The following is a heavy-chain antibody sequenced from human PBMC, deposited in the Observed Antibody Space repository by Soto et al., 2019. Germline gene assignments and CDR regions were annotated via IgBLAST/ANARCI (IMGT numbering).Heavy chain of an antibody. J-gene: IGHJ6*02. Sequence: PGESLKISCKGSGYSFTSYWISWVRQMPGKGLEWVGRIDPSDSYTNYSPSFQGHVTISADKSISTAYLQWSSLKASDTAMYYCAGRGTYYYGMDVWGQGTTVTVSS. CDR2: IDPSDSYT. V-gene: IGHV5-10-1*01. CDR1: GYSFTSYW. CDR3: AGRGTYYYGMDV.